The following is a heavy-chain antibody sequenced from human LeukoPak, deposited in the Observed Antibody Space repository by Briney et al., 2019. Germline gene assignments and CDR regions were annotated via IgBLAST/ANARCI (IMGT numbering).Heavy chain of an antibody. J-gene: IGHJ4*02. Sequence: SETLSLTCTVSGGSISSGGYYWSWIRQHPGKGLEWIGYIYYSGSTYYNPSLKSRVTISVDTSKNRFSLKLSSVTAADTAVYYCARGTLDSSGYPNYYFDYWGQGTLVTVSS. CDR3: ARGTLDSSGYPNYYFDY. CDR1: GGSISSGGYY. D-gene: IGHD3-22*01. CDR2: IYYSGST. V-gene: IGHV4-31*03.